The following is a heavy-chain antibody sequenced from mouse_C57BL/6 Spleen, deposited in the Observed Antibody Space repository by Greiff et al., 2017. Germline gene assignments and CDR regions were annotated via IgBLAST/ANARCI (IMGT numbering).Heavy chain of an antibody. CDR2: IRNKANGYTT. D-gene: IGHD6-1*01. J-gene: IGHJ4*01. CDR1: GFTFTDYY. CDR3: ARSSDYYAMDY. V-gene: IGHV7-3*01. Sequence: EVQLQESGGGLVQPGGSLSLSCAASGFTFTDYYMSWVRQPPGKALEWLGFIRNKANGYTTEYSASVKGRFTISRDNSQSILYLQMNALRAEDSATYYCARSSDYYAMDYWGQGTSVTVSS.